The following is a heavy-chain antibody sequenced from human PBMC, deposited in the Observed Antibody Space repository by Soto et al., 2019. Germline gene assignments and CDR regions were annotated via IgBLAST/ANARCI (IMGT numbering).Heavy chain of an antibody. CDR3: AKDPTIFGVVIASYNWFDP. Sequence: EVQLLESGGGLVQPGGSLRLSCAASGFTFSSYAMSWVRQAPGKWLEWVSAISGSGGSTYYADSVKGRFTISRDNSKNTLYLQMNSLRAEDTAVYYCAKDPTIFGVVIASYNWFDPWGQGTLVTVSS. V-gene: IGHV3-23*01. D-gene: IGHD3-3*01. CDR1: GFTFSSYA. CDR2: ISGSGGST. J-gene: IGHJ5*02.